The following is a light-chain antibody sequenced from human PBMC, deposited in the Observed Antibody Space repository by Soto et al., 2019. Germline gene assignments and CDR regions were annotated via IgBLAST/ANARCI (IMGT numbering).Light chain of an antibody. CDR3: QQYGSPGT. V-gene: IGKV3-20*01. J-gene: IGKJ1*01. CDR2: GAS. CDR1: QSVSNNY. Sequence: EIVMTQSPATLSVSPGERATLSCRASQSVSNNYLAWYQQKPGQAPRLLIYGASNRATGTPDRFSGSGSGTDFTLTISRMEPEDFAVYYCQQYGSPGTFGQGTKVDIK.